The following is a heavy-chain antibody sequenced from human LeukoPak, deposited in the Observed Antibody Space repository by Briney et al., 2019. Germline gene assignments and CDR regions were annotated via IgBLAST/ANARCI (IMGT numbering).Heavy chain of an antibody. Sequence: PGGSLRLSCAASGFTFSSYSMNWVRQAPGKGLEWVSYIIRSSSTTYYAETVKGRFTMSRDTAKSSLYLQMNSLRAEDTAVYYCARRPSPGYSGYDCGDRSVRGDYWGQGTLVTVSS. CDR3: ARRPSPGYSGYDCGDRSVRGDY. CDR2: IIRSSSTT. J-gene: IGHJ4*02. D-gene: IGHD5-12*01. V-gene: IGHV3-48*01. CDR1: GFTFSSYS.